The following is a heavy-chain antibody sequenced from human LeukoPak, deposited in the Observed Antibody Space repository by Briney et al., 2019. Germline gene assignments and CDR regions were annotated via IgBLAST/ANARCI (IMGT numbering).Heavy chain of an antibody. D-gene: IGHD5-12*01. Sequence: PGGSLRLSCAASGFTFSSYSMNWVRQAPGKGLEWVSYISSRSSTIWYADSVKGRFTISRDNAKDSLYLQMNSLRDEDSAVYYCAKDRSGIVATIWFYWGQGTLVTVSS. CDR2: ISSRSSTI. V-gene: IGHV3-48*02. J-gene: IGHJ4*02. CDR3: AKDRSGIVATIWFY. CDR1: GFTFSSYS.